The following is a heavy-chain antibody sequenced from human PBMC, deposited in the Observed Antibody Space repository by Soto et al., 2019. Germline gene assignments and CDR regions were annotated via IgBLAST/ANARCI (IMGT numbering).Heavy chain of an antibody. CDR1: GGSINSGGYC. Sequence: QVQLQESGPGLVKPSQTLSLTCTVSGGSINSGGYCWSWIRQHPGKGLDWIGCISYGGSTSYNPSLKSRVSISVDTSKNQFSLKLTSVTAADTAVYYCSRGILVWGQGALISVSS. CDR2: ISYGGST. J-gene: IGHJ4*02. V-gene: IGHV4-31*03. CDR3: SRGILV. D-gene: IGHD5-18*01.